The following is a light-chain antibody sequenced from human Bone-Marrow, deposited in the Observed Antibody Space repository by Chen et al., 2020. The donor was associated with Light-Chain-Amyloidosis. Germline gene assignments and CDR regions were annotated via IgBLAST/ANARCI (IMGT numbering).Light chain of an antibody. J-gene: IGLJ2*01. CDR2: EDS. Sequence: QSALTTPASVAGSGGPSINLSFTGTSTDVWPYNLVPWYHQHPGEAPKRMMYEDSERPSGVSNRFSGSKSGNTASLTISGLQTEDQADYYCCSSSDTDTLIFGTGTRLTVL. CDR3: CSSSDTDTLI. V-gene: IGLV2-23*01. CDR1: STDVWPYNL.